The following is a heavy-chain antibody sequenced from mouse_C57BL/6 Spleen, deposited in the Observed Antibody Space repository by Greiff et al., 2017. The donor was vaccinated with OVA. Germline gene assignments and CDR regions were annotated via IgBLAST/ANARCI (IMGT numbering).Heavy chain of an antibody. V-gene: IGHV1-39*01. CDR3: ARTGDYLFAY. Sequence: RQAVPAPENPVASVKISCKASGYSFTDYNMNWVKQSNGKSLEWIGVINPNYGTTSYNQKFKGKATLTVDQSSSTAYMQLNSLTSEDSAVYYCARTGDYLFAYWGQGTLVTVSA. D-gene: IGHD2-4*01. CDR2: INPNYGTT. CDR1: GYSFTDYN. J-gene: IGHJ3*01.